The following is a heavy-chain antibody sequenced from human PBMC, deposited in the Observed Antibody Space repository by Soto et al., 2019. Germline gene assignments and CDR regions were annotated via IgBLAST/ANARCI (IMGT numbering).Heavy chain of an antibody. Sequence: ETLSLTCTVSGGSISSYYWSWIRQPPGKGLEWIGYIYYSGSTNYNPSLKSRVTISVDTSKNQFSLKLSSVTAADTAVYYCARALYDSSGYYYWGAFDIWGQGTMVTVSS. CDR3: ARALYDSSGYYYWGAFDI. D-gene: IGHD3-22*01. CDR1: GGSISSYY. CDR2: IYYSGST. V-gene: IGHV4-59*08. J-gene: IGHJ3*02.